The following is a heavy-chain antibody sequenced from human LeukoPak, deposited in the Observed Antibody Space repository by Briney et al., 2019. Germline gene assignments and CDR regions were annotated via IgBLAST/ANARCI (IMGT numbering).Heavy chain of an antibody. CDR3: ARAAAIIVGYYYMDV. V-gene: IGHV1-69*06. J-gene: IGHJ6*03. D-gene: IGHD2-2*01. CDR1: GYTFTSYG. Sequence: ASVKVSCKASGYTFTSYGISWVRQAPGQGLEWMGGIIPIFGTTNYAQKFQDRVTITADKSTSTAYMELSSLRSEDTAVYYCARAAAIIVGYYYMDVWGKGTTVTVSS. CDR2: IIPIFGTT.